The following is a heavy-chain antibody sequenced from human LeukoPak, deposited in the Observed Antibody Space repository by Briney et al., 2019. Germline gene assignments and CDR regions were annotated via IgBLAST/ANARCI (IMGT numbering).Heavy chain of an antibody. Sequence: GGSLRLSCAASGFTFSSYAMSWVRQAPGKGLEWVSVISGSGGSTYYADSVKGRFTISRDNSKNTLYLQMNSLRAEDTAVYYCAKGEQWLVKDLIDYWGQGTLVTVSS. CDR3: AKGEQWLVKDLIDY. J-gene: IGHJ4*02. CDR2: ISGSGGST. CDR1: GFTFSSYA. V-gene: IGHV3-23*01. D-gene: IGHD6-19*01.